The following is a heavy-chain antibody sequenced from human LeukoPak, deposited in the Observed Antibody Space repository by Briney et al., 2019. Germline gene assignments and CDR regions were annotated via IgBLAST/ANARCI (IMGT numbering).Heavy chain of an antibody. J-gene: IGHJ5*02. CDR2: IIPIFGTA. V-gene: IGHV1-69*05. CDR1: GGTFSSYA. CDR3: ARHSSSHDWFDP. D-gene: IGHD6-13*01. Sequence: SVKVSCKASGGTFSSYAISWVRQAPGQGLEWMGGIIPIFGTANYAQKFQGRVTVTTDESTSTAYMELSSLRSEDTAVYYCARHSSSHDWFDPWGQGTLVTVSS.